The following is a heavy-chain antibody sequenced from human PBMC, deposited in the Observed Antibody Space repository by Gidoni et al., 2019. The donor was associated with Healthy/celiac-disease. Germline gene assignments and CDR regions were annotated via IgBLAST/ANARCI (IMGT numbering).Heavy chain of an antibody. CDR1: GFTFSNAW. Sequence: EVQLVESGGGLVKPGGSLRLSCAASGFTFSNAWMSWVRQAPGKGLEWVGRIKSKTDGGTTDYAAPVKGRFTISRDDSKNTLYLQMNSLKTEDTAVYYCTTDSLLEWLLTQYWGQGTLVTVSS. CDR3: TTDSLLEWLLTQY. CDR2: IKSKTDGGTT. V-gene: IGHV3-15*01. D-gene: IGHD3-3*01. J-gene: IGHJ4*02.